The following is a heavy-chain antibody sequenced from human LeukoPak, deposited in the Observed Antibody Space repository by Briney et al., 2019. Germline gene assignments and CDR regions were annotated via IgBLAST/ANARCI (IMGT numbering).Heavy chain of an antibody. CDR1: GDTFTSYY. CDR3: AREELAATHFDY. J-gene: IGHJ4*02. Sequence: ASVKVSCKASGDTFTSYYMHWVRQAPGQGLEWMAIINPSGGSTSYAQKFQGRVTMTRDTSTRTVYMELSSLRSEDTAVYYCAREELAATHFDYWGQGTLVTVSS. D-gene: IGHD3-3*02. V-gene: IGHV1-46*01. CDR2: INPSGGST.